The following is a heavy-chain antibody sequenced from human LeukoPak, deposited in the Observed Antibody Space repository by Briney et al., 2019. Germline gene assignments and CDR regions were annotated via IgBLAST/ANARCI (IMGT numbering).Heavy chain of an antibody. D-gene: IGHD3-10*02. J-gene: IGHJ4*02. Sequence: GGSLRLSCAASGFTFSSYGMHWVRQAPGKGLEWVAFIRYDGSNKYYADSVKGRFTISRDNAKNSVYLQMNSLRAEDTAVYYCAKDLLSASLFGELLYYYFDYWGQGTLVTVSS. CDR1: GFTFSSYG. CDR3: AKDLLSASLFGELLYYYFDY. V-gene: IGHV3-30*02. CDR2: IRYDGSNK.